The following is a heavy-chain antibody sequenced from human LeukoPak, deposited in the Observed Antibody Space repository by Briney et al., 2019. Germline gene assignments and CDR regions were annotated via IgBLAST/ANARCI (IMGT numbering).Heavy chain of an antibody. CDR3: AGAYCGGDCYPSYWYFDL. J-gene: IGHJ2*01. CDR2: IYHSGST. V-gene: IGHV4-38-2*02. Sequence: PSETLSLTCTVSGYSISSGYYWGWIRQPPGKGLEWIGSIYHSGSTYYNPSLKSRVTISVDTSKNQFSLKLSSVTAADTAVYYCAGAYCGGDCYPSYWYFDLWGRGTLVTVSS. D-gene: IGHD2-21*02. CDR1: GYSISSGYY.